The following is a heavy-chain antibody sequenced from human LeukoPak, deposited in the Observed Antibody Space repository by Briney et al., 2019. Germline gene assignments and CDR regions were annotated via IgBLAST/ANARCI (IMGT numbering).Heavy chain of an antibody. D-gene: IGHD3-22*01. V-gene: IGHV3-73*01. Sequence: GGSLRLSCAASGFTFSGSAMHWVRQASGKGLEWVGRIRSKANSYATAYAASVKGRFTISRDDSKNTAYLQMNSLKTEDTAVYYCTSRAPVNYYDSSGSHVDYWGQGTLVTFSS. CDR3: TSRAPVNYYDSSGSHVDY. CDR1: GFTFSGSA. J-gene: IGHJ4*02. CDR2: IRSKANSYAT.